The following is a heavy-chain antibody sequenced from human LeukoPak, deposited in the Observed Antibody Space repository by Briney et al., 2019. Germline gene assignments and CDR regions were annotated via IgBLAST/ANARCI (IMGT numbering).Heavy chain of an antibody. Sequence: ASVKVSCKVSGYALNELSIHWVRQAPGKGLEWVGGIDCEDGQSIYAQNFQGRVSLTDDTSVQTAYMEVTSLRSEDTAVYYCATKNLFHLWGQGTLVTVSS. CDR1: GYALNELS. V-gene: IGHV1-24*01. CDR2: IDCEDGQS. J-gene: IGHJ5*02. CDR3: ATKNLFHL. D-gene: IGHD1-14*01.